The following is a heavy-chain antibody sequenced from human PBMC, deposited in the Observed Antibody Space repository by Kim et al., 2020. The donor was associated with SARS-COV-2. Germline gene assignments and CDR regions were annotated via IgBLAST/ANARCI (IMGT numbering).Heavy chain of an antibody. CDR3: ARHVGHYYGSGSYNWFDP. D-gene: IGHD3-10*01. Sequence: GESLKISCKGSGYSFTSYWISWVRQMPGKGLEWMGRIDPSDSYTNYSPSFQGHVTISADKSISTAYLQWSSLKASDTAMYYCARHVGHYYGSGSYNWFDPWGQGTMVTVSS. V-gene: IGHV5-10-1*01. J-gene: IGHJ5*02. CDR1: GYSFTSYW. CDR2: IDPSDSYT.